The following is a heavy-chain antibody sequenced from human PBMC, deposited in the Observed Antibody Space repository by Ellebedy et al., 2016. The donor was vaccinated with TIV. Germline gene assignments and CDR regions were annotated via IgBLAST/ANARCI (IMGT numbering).Heavy chain of an antibody. Sequence: GESLKISXKGSGYSFTSYWIGWVRQMPGKGLEWMGIIYPGDSDTRYSPSFQGQVTISADKSISTAYLQWSSLKASDTAMYYCARRYCSSTSCYPHFDYWGQGTLVTVSS. J-gene: IGHJ4*02. V-gene: IGHV5-51*01. CDR2: IYPGDSDT. D-gene: IGHD2-2*01. CDR3: ARRYCSSTSCYPHFDY. CDR1: GYSFTSYW.